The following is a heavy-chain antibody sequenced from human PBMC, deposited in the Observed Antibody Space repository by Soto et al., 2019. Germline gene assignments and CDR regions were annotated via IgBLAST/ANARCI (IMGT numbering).Heavy chain of an antibody. CDR1: GFTFSSYG. Sequence: PGGALRLSCAASGFTFSSYGMSWVRQAPGKGLEWVSAIRGSSNTTYYADSVKGRFTISRDNSKSTLYLQMNSLRAEDTAIYYCAKDVNNDILAGYYYYWGQGT. V-gene: IGHV3-23*01. CDR2: IRGSSNTT. J-gene: IGHJ4*02. CDR3: AKDVNNDILAGYYYY. D-gene: IGHD3-9*01.